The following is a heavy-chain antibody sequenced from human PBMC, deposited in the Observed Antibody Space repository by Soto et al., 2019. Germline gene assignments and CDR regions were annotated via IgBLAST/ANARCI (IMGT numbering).Heavy chain of an antibody. D-gene: IGHD3-22*01. J-gene: IGHJ6*02. CDR1: GFTFSSYS. CDR3: ARYQRYYDSSGYYWYYYGMDV. CDR2: ISSSSSTI. V-gene: IGHV3-48*02. Sequence: PAGSLRLSCAASGFTFSSYSMNWVRQAPGKGLEWVSYISSSSSTIYYADSVKGRFTISRDNDKNSLYLQMNSLRDEDTAVYYCARYQRYYDSSGYYWYYYGMDVWGQGTTVTVSS.